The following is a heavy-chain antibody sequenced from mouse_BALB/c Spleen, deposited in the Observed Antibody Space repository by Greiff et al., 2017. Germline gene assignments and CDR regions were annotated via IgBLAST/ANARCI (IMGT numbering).Heavy chain of an antibody. D-gene: IGHD2-4*01. V-gene: IGHV6-6*02. CDR1: GFTFSSYW. CDR2: IRLKSDNYAT. CDR3: TRVDYDGPAWFAY. Sequence: DVKLQESGGGLVQPGGSMKLSCVASGFTFSSYWMSWVRQSPEKGLEWVAEIRLKSDNYATHYAESVKGKFTISRDDSKSRLYLQMNSLRAEDTGIYYCTRVDYDGPAWFAYWGQGTLVTVSA. J-gene: IGHJ3*01.